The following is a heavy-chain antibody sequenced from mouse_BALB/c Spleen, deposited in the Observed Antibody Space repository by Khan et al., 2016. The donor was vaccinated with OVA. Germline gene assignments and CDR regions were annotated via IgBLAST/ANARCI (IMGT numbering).Heavy chain of an antibody. J-gene: IGHJ2*01. V-gene: IGHV1S136*01. CDR1: GYTFPSYV. Sequence: VQLKQSGPELVKPGASVTMSCNASGYTFPSYVMHWLRQQPVQGLEWIGYIYPSNYDTKYNEKFNGKATLTSDKSSSTAYMELGSLTSEDSAVYYCAKNYRYDVYFDYWGQGTTLTVSS. CDR2: IYPSNYDT. CDR3: AKNYRYDVYFDY. D-gene: IGHD2-14*01.